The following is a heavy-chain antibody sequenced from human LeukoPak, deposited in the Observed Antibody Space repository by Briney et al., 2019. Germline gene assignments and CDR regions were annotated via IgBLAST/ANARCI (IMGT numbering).Heavy chain of an antibody. CDR1: GYTFTGYY. V-gene: IGHV1-2*02. Sequence: ASVKVSCKASGYTFTGYYMHWVRQAPGQGPEWMGWINPNSGGTNYAQKFQGRVTMTRDTSTSTAYMELSRLRSDDTAVYYCARADDFWSVKYFDYWGQGTLVTVSS. CDR2: INPNSGGT. D-gene: IGHD3-3*01. J-gene: IGHJ4*02. CDR3: ARADDFWSVKYFDY.